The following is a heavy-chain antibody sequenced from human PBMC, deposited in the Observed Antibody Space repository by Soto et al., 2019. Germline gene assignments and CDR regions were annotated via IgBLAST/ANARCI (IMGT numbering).Heavy chain of an antibody. CDR3: ARAIAARRTPIYFDY. J-gene: IGHJ4*02. Sequence: QVQLQESGPGLVKPSQTLSLTCTVSGGSISSGGYYWSWIRQHPGKGLEWIGYIYYSGSTYYNPSLKSRLSISVDTSKHHVSLKLSSVTAADTAVYYCARAIAARRTPIYFDYWGQGTLVTVSS. D-gene: IGHD6-6*01. V-gene: IGHV4-31*03. CDR2: IYYSGST. CDR1: GGSISSGGYY.